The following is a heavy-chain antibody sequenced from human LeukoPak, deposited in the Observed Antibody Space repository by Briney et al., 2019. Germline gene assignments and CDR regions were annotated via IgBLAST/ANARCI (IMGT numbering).Heavy chain of an antibody. CDR3: AREVSGSGWLLVDY. V-gene: IGHV4-61*02. CDR2: IYTSGST. D-gene: IGHD6-19*01. Sequence: SSETLSLTCTVSGDSISSGSYYWSWIRQPAGKGLEWIGRIYTSGSTNYNPSLKSRVTISVDTSKNQFSLKLSSVTAADTAVYYCAREVSGSGWLLVDYWGQGTLVTVSS. J-gene: IGHJ4*02. CDR1: GDSISSGSYY.